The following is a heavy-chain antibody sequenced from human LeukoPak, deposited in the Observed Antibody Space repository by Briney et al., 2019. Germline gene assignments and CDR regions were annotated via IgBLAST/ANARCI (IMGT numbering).Heavy chain of an antibody. CDR2: INAGHGNT. V-gene: IGHV1-3*03. CDR3: ARDGAYYDILTGSFDY. J-gene: IGHJ4*02. Sequence: ASVKVSCKASGYTFTNYAMHWVRQAPGQRLEWMGWINAGHGNTKYSQEFQGRVTITRDTSASTAYMELSSLRSEDTAVYYCARDGAYYDILTGSFDYWDQGTLVTVSS. D-gene: IGHD3-9*01. CDR1: GYTFTNYA.